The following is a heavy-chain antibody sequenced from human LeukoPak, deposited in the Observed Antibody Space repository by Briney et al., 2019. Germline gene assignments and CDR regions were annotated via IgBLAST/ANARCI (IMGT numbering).Heavy chain of an antibody. D-gene: IGHD6-19*01. CDR3: ATKQWLAPPPDS. Sequence: GGSLRLSCAASGFTFSKYWMLWVRQATGKGLERVSRINTDGTVTTYADSVKGRFTVSRDNADNTMFLQMNSVRDEDTAVYYCATKQWLAPPPDSWGQGTPVTVSS. CDR1: GFTFSKYW. V-gene: IGHV3-74*01. CDR2: INTDGTVT. J-gene: IGHJ4*02.